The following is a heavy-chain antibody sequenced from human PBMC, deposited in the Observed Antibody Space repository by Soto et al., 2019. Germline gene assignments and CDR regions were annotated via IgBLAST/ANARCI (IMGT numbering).Heavy chain of an antibody. Sequence: QLQLQESGSGLVKPSQTLSLTCAVSGGSISSGGYSWSWIRQPPGKGLEWIGYIYHSGNTYYNPSLKSRVTISVDRSKNQFSLNLSSVTAADTAVYYCARGGYCSGGSCYEYYFDYWGQGTLVTVSS. CDR1: GGSISSGGYS. CDR2: IYHSGNT. CDR3: ARGGYCSGGSCYEYYFDY. J-gene: IGHJ4*02. D-gene: IGHD2-15*01. V-gene: IGHV4-30-2*01.